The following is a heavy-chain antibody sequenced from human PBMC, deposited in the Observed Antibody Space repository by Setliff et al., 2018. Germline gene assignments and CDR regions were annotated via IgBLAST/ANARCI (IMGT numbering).Heavy chain of an antibody. CDR1: GYNFGNYW. J-gene: IGHJ3*01. V-gene: IGHV5-51*01. D-gene: IGHD2-2*01. CDR3: TRHEDRNKCTSSSCYRENDAFDV. CDR2: IYPGDSDT. Sequence: GESLKISCKGFGYNFGNYWIGWVRQMPGKGLEWMGVIYPGDSDTRYSPSFQGQVTISADKSINTAYLQWSSLKASDTAIYYCTRHEDRNKCTSSSCYRENDAFDVWGQGAMVTVSS.